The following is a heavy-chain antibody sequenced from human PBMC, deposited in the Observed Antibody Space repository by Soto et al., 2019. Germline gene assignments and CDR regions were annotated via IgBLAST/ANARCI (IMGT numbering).Heavy chain of an antibody. CDR3: AKVNGSGSYYSDYYYYGMDV. Sequence: GGSLRLSCAASGFTFSSYAMSWVRQAPGKGLEWVSAISGSGGSTYYADSVKGRFTISRDNSKNTLYLQMNSLRAEDTAVYYCAKVNGSGSYYSDYYYYGMDVWGQGTTVTVSS. V-gene: IGHV3-23*01. CDR2: ISGSGGST. D-gene: IGHD3-10*01. CDR1: GFTFSSYA. J-gene: IGHJ6*02.